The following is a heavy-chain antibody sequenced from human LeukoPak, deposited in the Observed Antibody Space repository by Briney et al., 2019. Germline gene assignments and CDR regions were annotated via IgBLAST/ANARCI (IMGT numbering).Heavy chain of an antibody. J-gene: IGHJ4*02. V-gene: IGHV4-34*01. CDR1: GGSFSGYY. Sequence: PSETLSLTCAVYGGSFSGYYWSWIRQPPGKGLEWIGEINHSGSTNYNPSLKSRVTISVDTSKNQFSLKLSSVTVADTAVYYCARDGLNYYGSGSHRGNDYWGQGTLVTVSS. CDR3: ARDGLNYYGSGSHRGNDY. CDR2: INHSGST. D-gene: IGHD3-10*01.